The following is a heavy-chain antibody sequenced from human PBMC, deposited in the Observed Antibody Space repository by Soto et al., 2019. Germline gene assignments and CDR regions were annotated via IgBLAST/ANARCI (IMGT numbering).Heavy chain of an antibody. CDR1: GFGFSGYA. D-gene: IGHD5-12*01. Sequence: QAHLVESGGGVVQPGRSLRLSCVASGFGFSGYAMHWVRQAPGKGLEWVAAISFDGRNTNYADSVKGRFTISRDDSKETLYLQVDSLTTEDTSVYYCARDAVVTTTWRFYSFDLWGQGTLVTVSS. CDR2: ISFDGRNT. V-gene: IGHV3-30*04. J-gene: IGHJ4*02. CDR3: ARDAVVTTTWRFYSFDL.